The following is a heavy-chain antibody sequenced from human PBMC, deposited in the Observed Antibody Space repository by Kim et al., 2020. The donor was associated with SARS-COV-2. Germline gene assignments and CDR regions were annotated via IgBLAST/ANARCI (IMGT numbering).Heavy chain of an antibody. V-gene: IGHV3-23*05. Sequence: GGSLRLSCAASGFSLSDYAMGWVRQAPGKGLEWVSSINYSGGTTYYADSVKGRFTISRDQSKNTLWLLISSLRGEDTAVYYCAKETGSNWGDFDYWGQGTLVTVSS. J-gene: IGHJ4*02. CDR2: INYSGGTT. CDR1: GFSLSDYA. D-gene: IGHD7-27*01. CDR3: AKETGSNWGDFDY.